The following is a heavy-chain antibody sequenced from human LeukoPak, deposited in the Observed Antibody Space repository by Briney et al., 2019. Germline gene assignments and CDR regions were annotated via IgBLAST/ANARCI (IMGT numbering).Heavy chain of an antibody. CDR1: GGSFSGYY. J-gene: IGHJ4*02. V-gene: IGHV4-34*01. CDR3: ARVKFVRGYYYGSGSYSTPYYFDY. CDR2: INHSGST. Sequence: SETLSLTCAVYGGSFSGYYWSWIRQPPGKGLEWIGEINHSGSTNYNPSLKSRVTISVDTSKNQFSLKLSSVTAADTAVYYCARVKFVRGYYYGSGSYSTPYYFDYWGQGTLVTVSS. D-gene: IGHD3-10*01.